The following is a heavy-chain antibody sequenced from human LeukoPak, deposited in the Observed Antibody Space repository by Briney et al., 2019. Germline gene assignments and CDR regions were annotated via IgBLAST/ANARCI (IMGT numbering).Heavy chain of an antibody. D-gene: IGHD2-15*01. CDR3: ARGNCIVPFDI. Sequence: GGSLRLSCAASGFTFSSYEMNWVRQAPGKGLEWISHISSRGSRMYYADSVKGRFTISRDNSKNSLYLQMNGLRAEDTAVYYCARGNCIVPFDIWGQGTRVTVSS. J-gene: IGHJ3*02. CDR2: ISSRGSRM. CDR1: GFTFSSYE. V-gene: IGHV3-48*03.